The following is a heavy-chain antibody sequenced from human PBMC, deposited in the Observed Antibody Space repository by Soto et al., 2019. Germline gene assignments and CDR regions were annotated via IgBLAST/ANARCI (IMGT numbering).Heavy chain of an antibody. J-gene: IGHJ5*02. V-gene: IGHV3-30*18. CDR3: AKDGRATLFFCFDP. CDR2: ISYDGSNK. Sequence: PGGSLRLSCAASGFTFSSYGMHWVRQAPGKGLEWVAVISYDGSNKYYADSVKGRFTISRDNSKNTLYLQMNSLRAEDTAVYYCAKDGRATLFFCFDPWGQGTLVTVSS. CDR1: GFTFSSYG. D-gene: IGHD3-10*02.